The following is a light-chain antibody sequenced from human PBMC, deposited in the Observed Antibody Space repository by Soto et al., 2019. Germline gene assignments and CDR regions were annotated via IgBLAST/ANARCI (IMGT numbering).Light chain of an antibody. Sequence: QSVLTQPASASGSPGQSITISCTGTSGDIGDYNYVSWYQQYPDKAPKLIIFEVSERPSGISSRFSGSKSGNTASLTISGLRIEDEADYYCSSYRRTNSFVFGTGTKVTV. J-gene: IGLJ1*01. CDR2: EVS. V-gene: IGLV2-14*01. CDR3: SSYRRTNSFV. CDR1: SGDIGDYNY.